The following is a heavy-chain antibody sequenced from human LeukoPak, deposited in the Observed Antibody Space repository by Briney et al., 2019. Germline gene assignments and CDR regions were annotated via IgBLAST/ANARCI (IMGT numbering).Heavy chain of an antibody. V-gene: IGHV3-30*02. CDR3: AKDGSGSYEPYYFDY. J-gene: IGHJ4*02. CDR1: GFTFSSYG. Sequence: GGSLRLSCAASGFTFSSYGMYWVRQAPGKGLEWVAFIRYDGSNKYYADSVKGRFTVSRDNSKNTLYPQMNSLRVEDTAVYYCAKDGSGSYEPYYFDYWGQGTLVTVSS. CDR2: IRYDGSNK. D-gene: IGHD1-26*01.